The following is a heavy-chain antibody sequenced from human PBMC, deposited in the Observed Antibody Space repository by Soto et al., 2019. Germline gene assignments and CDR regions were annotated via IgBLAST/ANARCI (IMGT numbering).Heavy chain of an antibody. V-gene: IGHV1-18*01. Sequence: QVQLVQSASEVKKPGASVKVSCKASGYTFTTYHISWVRQAPGQGLEWMGGITPYNGNTNFAQKFQGRVTMTTDTSTTTAYMDLRSLRFDDTAVYYCARGGGPFGYWGQGTLVTVSS. CDR3: ARGGGPFGY. CDR2: ITPYNGNT. CDR1: GYTFTTYH. J-gene: IGHJ4*02. D-gene: IGHD3-3*01.